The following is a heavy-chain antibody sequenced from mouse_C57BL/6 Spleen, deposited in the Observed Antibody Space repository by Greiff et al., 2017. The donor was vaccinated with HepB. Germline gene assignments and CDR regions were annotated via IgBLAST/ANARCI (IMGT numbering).Heavy chain of an antibody. D-gene: IGHD2-5*01. CDR2: IHPNSGST. CDR1: GYTFTSYW. J-gene: IGHJ3*01. V-gene: IGHV1-64*01. Sequence: QVQLQQSGAELVKPGASVKLSCKASGYTFTSYWMHWVKQRPGQGLEWIGMIHPNSGSTNYNEKFKSKATLTVDKSSSTAYMQLSSLTSEDSAVYYCARASYYSKGEFAYWGQGTLVTVSA. CDR3: ARASYYSKGEFAY.